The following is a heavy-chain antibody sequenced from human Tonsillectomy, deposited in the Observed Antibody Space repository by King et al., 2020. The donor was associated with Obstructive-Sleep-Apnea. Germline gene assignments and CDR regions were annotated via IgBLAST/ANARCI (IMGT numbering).Heavy chain of an antibody. CDR2: ISSSTSTI. CDR3: ATGGPDAFDF. J-gene: IGHJ3*01. D-gene: IGHD3-16*01. Sequence: VQLVESGGGLVQPGGSLRLSCAASGITFSSYSMNWVRPAPGKGLDWVSYISSSTSTIYYAYSVKGRFTISRDNAKNSLYLQMNSLRAEDTAVYYCATGGPDAFDFWGRGTMVTVSS. V-gene: IGHV3-48*04. CDR1: GITFSSYS.